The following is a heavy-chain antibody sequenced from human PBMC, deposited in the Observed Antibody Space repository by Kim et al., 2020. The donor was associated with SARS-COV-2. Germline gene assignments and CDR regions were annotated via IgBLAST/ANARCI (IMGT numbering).Heavy chain of an antibody. Sequence: YYGDSVKGRFTTARDNAKKSLYLQVNTLRVHDTAVDYCARARGVGASGFDNWGQGALVTVSS. V-gene: IGHV3-7*01. J-gene: IGHJ4*02. CDR3: ARARGVGASGFDN. D-gene: IGHD1-26*01.